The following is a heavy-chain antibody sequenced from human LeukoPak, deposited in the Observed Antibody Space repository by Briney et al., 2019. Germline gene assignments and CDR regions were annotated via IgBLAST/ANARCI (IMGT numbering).Heavy chain of an antibody. D-gene: IGHD3-22*01. V-gene: IGHV3-7*01. CDR3: AREDSSGYYYPLGDY. J-gene: IGHJ4*02. Sequence: GGSLRLSCAASGFTFSSYWMSWVRQAPGKGLEWVANIKQDGSEKYYVDSVKGRFTISRDNAKNSLYLQMNSLRAEDTAVYYCAREDSSGYYYPLGDYWGQGTLVTVSS. CDR1: GFTFSSYW. CDR2: IKQDGSEK.